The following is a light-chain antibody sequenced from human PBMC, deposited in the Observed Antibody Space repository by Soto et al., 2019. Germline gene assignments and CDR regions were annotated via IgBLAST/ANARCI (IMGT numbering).Light chain of an antibody. V-gene: IGKV1-9*01. CDR3: QQHNSYSST. J-gene: IGKJ1*01. Sequence: EIHFTQSPSFLSASVGARVTITCRASQCISSYLAWYQQKPGNALKLLISTASTLQSGVPTRFSGSGSGTEFTLIIISLQPDDFVTDYCQQHNSYSSTFGQGTKVDIK. CDR1: QCISSY. CDR2: TAS.